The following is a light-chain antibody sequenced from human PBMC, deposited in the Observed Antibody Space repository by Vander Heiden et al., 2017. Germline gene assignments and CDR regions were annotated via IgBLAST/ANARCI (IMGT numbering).Light chain of an antibody. CDR1: HDISTY. CDR2: GAS. Sequence: DIEMTLTPSSLSASVGDRVTITCQATHDISTYLNWYQQKPGKAPKLLIYGASNLQKGVPPRFSGSGSGTDFSFTISSLQPEDIATYYCQQYNNLLSFGGGTKVEIK. V-gene: IGKV1-33*01. CDR3: QQYNNLLS. J-gene: IGKJ4*01.